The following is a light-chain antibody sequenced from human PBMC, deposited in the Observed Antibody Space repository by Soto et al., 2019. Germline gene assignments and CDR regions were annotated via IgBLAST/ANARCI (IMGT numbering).Light chain of an antibody. CDR3: QQHTAWPPIT. CDR2: GAS. V-gene: IGKV3-15*01. J-gene: IGKJ5*01. CDR1: QSVNTK. Sequence: VMTQSPATLSVSPGERATLSCRASQSVNTKLAWYQQKPGQPPRLLIYGASTRATGVPARFSGSGSRTDFILTISCLQSEDFAVYYCQQHTAWPPITSGQGTRLEIK.